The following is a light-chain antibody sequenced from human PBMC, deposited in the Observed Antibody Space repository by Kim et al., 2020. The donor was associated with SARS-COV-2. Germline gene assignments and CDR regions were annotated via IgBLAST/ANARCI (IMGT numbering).Light chain of an antibody. V-gene: IGKV3-20*01. CDR1: QSVSSSY. Sequence: LSPGERATLSCTASQSVSSSYLAWYQQRPGQGPRLLIYGASSRATGIPDRFSGSGSGTDFTLTISTLEPEDFAVYYCQQYDDSPYTFGQGTKLEIK. J-gene: IGKJ2*01. CDR2: GAS. CDR3: QQYDDSPYT.